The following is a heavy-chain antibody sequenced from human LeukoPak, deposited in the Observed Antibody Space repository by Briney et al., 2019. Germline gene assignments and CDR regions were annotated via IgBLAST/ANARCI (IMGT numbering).Heavy chain of an antibody. CDR2: IYHSGNT. V-gene: IGHV4-30-4*08. D-gene: IGHD3-9*01. CDR1: GGSISGGNYY. J-gene: IGHJ6*02. CDR3: ARTHRTGYYYGMDV. Sequence: SQTLSLTCTVSGGSISGGNYYWSWIRQPPGKGLEWLGDIYHSGNTYYNPSLKSRITMSVDTSRNQFSLKLSSVTAADTAVYYCARTHRTGYYYGMDVWGQGTTFTVSS.